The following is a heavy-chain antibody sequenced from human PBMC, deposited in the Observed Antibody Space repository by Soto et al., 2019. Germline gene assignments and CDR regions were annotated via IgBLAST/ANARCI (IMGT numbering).Heavy chain of an antibody. D-gene: IGHD5-18*01. J-gene: IGHJ5*01. Sequence: QVQLVESGGGVVQPGKSLRLSCAASGFTFSTYGMHWVRQAPGKGLEWVAVIWYDGSNKYHGDSLKGRFTISRDNSKNTLYLQIHTLRDEDMAVYYCGRDGALGDTAVVDSWGHGTLVTGSS. CDR3: GRDGALGDTAVVDS. CDR2: IWYDGSNK. CDR1: GFTFSTYG. V-gene: IGHV3-33*01.